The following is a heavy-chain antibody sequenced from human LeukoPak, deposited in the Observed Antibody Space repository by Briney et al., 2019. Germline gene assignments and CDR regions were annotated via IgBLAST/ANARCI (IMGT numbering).Heavy chain of an antibody. CDR2: VHSDGST. Sequence: KPSETLSLTCAVYGGSFSGYYYSWIRQPAGKGLEWIGRVHSDGSTKYNPSLKSRVTMSVDTSESQLSLNLTSVTAADTAIYFCAKDRLGLPAAIHYYGMDVWGQGTAVTVSS. CDR3: AKDRLGLPAAIHYYGMDV. CDR1: GGSFSGYY. V-gene: IGHV4-4*07. J-gene: IGHJ6*02. D-gene: IGHD2-2*01.